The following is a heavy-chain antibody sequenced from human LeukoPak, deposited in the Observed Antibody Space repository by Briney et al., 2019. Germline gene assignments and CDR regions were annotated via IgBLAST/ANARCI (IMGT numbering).Heavy chain of an antibody. D-gene: IGHD3-22*01. CDR1: GGSISSSSYY. J-gene: IGHJ4*02. CDR2: IYYSGST. CDR3: ARESQTYYYDINGYPRWGNFDY. V-gene: IGHV4-39*07. Sequence: SETLSLTCTVSGGSISSSSYYWGWIRQPPGKGLEWIGSIYYSGSTYYNPSLKSRVTISVDTSKNQFSLKLSSVTAEDTAVYYCARESQTYYYDINGYPRWGNFDYWGQGTLVTVSS.